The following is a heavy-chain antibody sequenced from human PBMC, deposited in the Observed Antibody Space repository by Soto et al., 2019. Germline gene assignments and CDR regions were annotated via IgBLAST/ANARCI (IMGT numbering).Heavy chain of an antibody. Sequence: QVQLVESGGGVVQPGRSLRLSCAASGFTFSSYGMHWVRQAPGKGLEWVAVISYDGSNKYYADSVKGRFTISRDNSKNTLYLQMNSLRAEDTAVYYCAKQYGPNYYYYGMDVWGQGTKVTVSS. CDR3: AKQYGPNYYYYGMDV. CDR2: ISYDGSNK. D-gene: IGHD2-8*01. V-gene: IGHV3-30*18. CDR1: GFTFSSYG. J-gene: IGHJ6*02.